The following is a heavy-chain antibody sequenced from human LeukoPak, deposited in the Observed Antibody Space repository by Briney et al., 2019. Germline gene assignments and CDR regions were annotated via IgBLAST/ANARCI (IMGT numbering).Heavy chain of an antibody. D-gene: IGHD3-10*01. CDR1: GFTVSSNY. CDR2: IYSGGST. V-gene: IGHV3-66*01. CDR3: ARADVLLWFGEYYAFDI. Sequence: GGSLRLSCAASGFTVSSNYMSWVRQAPGKGLEWVSVIYSGGSTYYADSVKGRFTISRDNSKNTLYLQMNSLRAEDTAVYYCARADVLLWFGEYYAFDIWGQGTMVTVSS. J-gene: IGHJ3*02.